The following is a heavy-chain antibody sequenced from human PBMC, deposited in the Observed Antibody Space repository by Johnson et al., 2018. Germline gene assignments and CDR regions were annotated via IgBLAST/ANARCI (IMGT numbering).Heavy chain of an antibody. CDR1: GYTFTSYD. CDR2: MNPNSGNT. CDR3: ARGPKAMGYYYGMDV. J-gene: IGHJ6*02. D-gene: IGHD5-18*01. V-gene: IGHV1-8*01. Sequence: QVQLVESGAEVKKXGASXKVXCKASGYTFTSYDINWVRQATGQGLEWMGWMNPNSGNTGYAQKFQGRVTMTRNTSISTAYMELSSLRSEDTAVYYCARGPKAMGYYYGMDVWGQGTTVTVSS.